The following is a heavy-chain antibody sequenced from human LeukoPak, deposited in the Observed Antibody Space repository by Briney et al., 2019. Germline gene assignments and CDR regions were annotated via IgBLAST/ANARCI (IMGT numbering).Heavy chain of an antibody. CDR1: GFTFSTYA. CDR3: AKRGSGARSWFDP. J-gene: IGHJ5*02. D-gene: IGHD2-15*01. Sequence: PGGSLRLSCAASGFTFSTYAMNWVRQAPGKGLEWVSAISGSGGCTYYADSVKGRFTISRDNSKNTLYLQMNSLRAEDTAVYYCAKRGSGARSWFDPWGQGTLVTVSS. V-gene: IGHV3-23*01. CDR2: ISGSGGCT.